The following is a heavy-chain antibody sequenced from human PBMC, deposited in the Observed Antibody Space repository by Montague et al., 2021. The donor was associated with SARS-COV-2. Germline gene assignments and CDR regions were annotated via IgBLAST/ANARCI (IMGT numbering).Heavy chain of an antibody. CDR1: GFSLNTRLV. J-gene: IGHJ4*02. CDR2: IFLNGEQ. V-gene: IGHV2-26*01. CDR3: ARIRTDPPLLYLCVWDYCFDF. Sequence: PALVKPTQTLTLTCTVSGFSLNTRLVVTWVRQPPGQALEWLVHIFLNGEQSVCTSLKTRLTVSSDTSTSHVVLSMTNVGPADTATYYCARIRTDPPLLYLCVWDYCFDFWGQGILVSVSS. D-gene: IGHD3-16*02.